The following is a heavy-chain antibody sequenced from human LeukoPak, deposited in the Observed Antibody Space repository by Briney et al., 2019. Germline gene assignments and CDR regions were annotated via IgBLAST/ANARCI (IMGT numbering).Heavy chain of an antibody. CDR1: GFTINNNY. CDR3: AKDPSGYDSSGYYP. D-gene: IGHD3-22*01. V-gene: IGHV3-53*01. J-gene: IGHJ5*02. Sequence: GGSLRLSCTASGFTINNNYMSWVRQAPGKGLEWVAIIYSDRSTYYPESVKGRFTISRDNSKNTLYLQMNSLRAEDTAVYYCAKDPSGYDSSGYYPWGQGTLVTVSS. CDR2: IYSDRST.